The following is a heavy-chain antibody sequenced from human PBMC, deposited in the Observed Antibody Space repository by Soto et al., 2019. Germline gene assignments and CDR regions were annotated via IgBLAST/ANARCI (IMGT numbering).Heavy chain of an antibody. CDR1: GGSVSSSNYY. V-gene: IGHV4-39*01. D-gene: IGHD3-9*01. CDR3: ARLEGLATISYYFDF. CDR2: IYYSGNT. Sequence: QLQLQESGPGLVKPSETLSLTCIVSGGSVSSSNYYWGWVRQSPGKGLGWIVRIYYSGNTYYNPFLAIRVTISVDKSNNEFSLKVISVTAAATAVYYCARLEGLATISYYFDFWGQGSLVTVSS. J-gene: IGHJ4*02.